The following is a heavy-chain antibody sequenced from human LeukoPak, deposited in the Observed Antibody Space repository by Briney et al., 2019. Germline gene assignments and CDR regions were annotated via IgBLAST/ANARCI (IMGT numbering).Heavy chain of an antibody. J-gene: IGHJ4*02. D-gene: IGHD4-17*01. CDR2: IYYSGST. Sequence: SETLSLTCTVSGGSISSYYWSWIRQPPVKGLEWIGYIYYSGSTNYNPSLKSRVTISVDTSKNQFSLKLSSVTAADTAVYYCARTLFNHGDYEVYFDYWGQGTLVTVSS. CDR1: GGSISSYY. CDR3: ARTLFNHGDYEVYFDY. V-gene: IGHV4-59*01.